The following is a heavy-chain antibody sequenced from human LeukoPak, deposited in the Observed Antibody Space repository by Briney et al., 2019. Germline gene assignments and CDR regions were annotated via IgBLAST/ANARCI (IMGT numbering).Heavy chain of an antibody. CDR3: ARAIVGATRIPYYGMDV. Sequence: ASVKVSCKASGYTFTSYAMHWVRQAPGQRLEWMGWINAGNGNTKYSQKFQGRVTITRDTSASTAYMELSSLRSEDTAVYYCARAIVGATRIPYYGMDVWGQGTTVTVSS. CDR1: GYTFTSYA. CDR2: INAGNGNT. V-gene: IGHV1-3*01. D-gene: IGHD1-26*01. J-gene: IGHJ6*02.